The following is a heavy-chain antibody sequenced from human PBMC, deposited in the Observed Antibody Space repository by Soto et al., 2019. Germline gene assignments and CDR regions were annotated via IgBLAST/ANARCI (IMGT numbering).Heavy chain of an antibody. D-gene: IGHD1-20*01. J-gene: IGHJ6*02. CDR1: GFTFSNYG. CDR3: AKGNWRYGMDV. Sequence: QVQLVESGGGVVQPGRSLRLSCAASGFTFSNYGMHWVRQAPGKGLEWVAVISYDGNNKYYADSVKGRFTISRDNSRNTLYLQMNSLRADDTAAYSCAKGNWRYGMDVCGQGTTVTVSS. V-gene: IGHV3-30*18. CDR2: ISYDGNNK.